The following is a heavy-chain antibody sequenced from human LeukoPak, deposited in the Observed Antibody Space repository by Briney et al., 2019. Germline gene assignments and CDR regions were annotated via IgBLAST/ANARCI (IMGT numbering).Heavy chain of an antibody. CDR2: VNESGGT. Sequence: SSETLSLTCAVYVGSFSGYHWNWIRQAPGKGPEWIGEVNESGGTNINPSLRSRVILSVDTSMNQFSLKLISVTAADTAVYYCARGQGATMPKVGKNWFDPWGQGTRVIVSS. CDR1: VGSFSGYH. D-gene: IGHD1-26*01. J-gene: IGHJ5*02. V-gene: IGHV4-34*01. CDR3: ARGQGATMPKVGKNWFDP.